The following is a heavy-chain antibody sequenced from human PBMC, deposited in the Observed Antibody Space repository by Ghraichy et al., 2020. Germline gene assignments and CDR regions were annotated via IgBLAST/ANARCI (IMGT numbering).Heavy chain of an antibody. V-gene: IGHV3-21*01. J-gene: IGHJ6*02. CDR1: GFTFRSYS. CDR3: ARTSTVTYYYYYYGMDV. Sequence: GSLRLSCAASGFTFRSYSMNWVRQAPGKGLEWVSSISSSSSYIYYADSVKGRFTISRDNAKNSLYLQMNSLRAEDTAVYYCARTSTVTYYYYYYGMDVWGQGTTVTVSS. CDR2: ISSSSSYI. D-gene: IGHD4-17*01.